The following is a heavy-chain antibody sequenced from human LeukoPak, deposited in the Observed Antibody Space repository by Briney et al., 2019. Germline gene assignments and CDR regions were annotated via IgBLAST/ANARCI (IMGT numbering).Heavy chain of an antibody. Sequence: SQTLSLTCTVSGGSISSGDYYWSWIRQPPGKGLEWIGYIYYSGSTYYNPSLKSRVTISVDTSKNQFSLKLSSVTAADTAVYYCARVGSGYYDFWSGSPRGFDPWGQGTLVTVSS. D-gene: IGHD3-3*01. CDR1: GGSISSGDYY. CDR2: IYYSGST. J-gene: IGHJ5*02. CDR3: ARVGSGYYDFWSGSPRGFDP. V-gene: IGHV4-30-4*08.